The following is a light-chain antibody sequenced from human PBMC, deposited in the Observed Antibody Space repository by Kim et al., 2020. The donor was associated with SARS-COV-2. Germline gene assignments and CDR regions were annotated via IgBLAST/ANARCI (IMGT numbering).Light chain of an antibody. CDR2: QDN. CDR1: NFADKY. CDR3: QAWHGSTHNYV. V-gene: IGLV3-1*01. Sequence: SQGQTASITRSGYNFADKYVSWYQQKPGQSAVVVIYQDNQRPSGIPERFSGSNSGNTATLTISGTKAMDEADYYGQAWHGSTHNYVFGAGTKVTVL. J-gene: IGLJ1*01.